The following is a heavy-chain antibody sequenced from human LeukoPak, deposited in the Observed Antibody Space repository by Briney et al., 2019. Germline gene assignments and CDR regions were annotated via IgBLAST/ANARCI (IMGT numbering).Heavy chain of an antibody. CDR3: ARERGSYWRGRFDY. CDR2: INHSGST. D-gene: IGHD1-26*01. J-gene: IGHJ4*02. V-gene: IGHV4-34*01. Sequence: SETLSLTCAVYGGSFSGYYWSWIRQPPGKGLEWIGEINHSGSTNYNPSLKSRVTISVDTSKNQFSLKLSSVTAADTAMYYCARERGSYWRGRFDYWGQGTLVTVSS. CDR1: GGSFSGYY.